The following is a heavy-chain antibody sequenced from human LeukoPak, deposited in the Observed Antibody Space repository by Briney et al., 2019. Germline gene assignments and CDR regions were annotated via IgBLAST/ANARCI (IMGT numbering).Heavy chain of an antibody. CDR1: GYTFSNFG. CDR2: ISTYNAKT. V-gene: IGHV1-18*01. Sequence: AASVKVSCKTSGYTFSNFGISWVRQAPGQGLEWMGWISTYNAKTNFAQTFQGRVSMTTDTSTNTAYMELRSLRFDDTAIYYCARRGVYYYDSSSRANYYFDFWGQGTLVTVSS. D-gene: IGHD3-22*01. J-gene: IGHJ4*02. CDR3: ARRGVYYYDSSSRANYYFDF.